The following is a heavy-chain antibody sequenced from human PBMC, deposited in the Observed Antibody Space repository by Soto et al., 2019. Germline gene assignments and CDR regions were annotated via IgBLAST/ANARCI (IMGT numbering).Heavy chain of an antibody. Sequence: QVQLVQSGAEVKKPGASVKVSCKASGYTFTSYDINWVRQATGQGLEWMGWMNPNSGNTGYAQKFQGRVTMTMNTSINTAYMELSSLRSEDTAVYYCAREGQSGYGDAFDIWGQGTMVTVSS. D-gene: IGHD5-12*01. CDR1: GYTFTSYD. J-gene: IGHJ3*02. V-gene: IGHV1-8*01. CDR3: AREGQSGYGDAFDI. CDR2: MNPNSGNT.